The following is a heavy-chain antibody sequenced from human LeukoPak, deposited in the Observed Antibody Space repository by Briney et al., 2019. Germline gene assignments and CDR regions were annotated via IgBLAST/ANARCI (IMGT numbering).Heavy chain of an antibody. CDR2: ISGSGHYT. Sequence: GGSLRLSCAASGFAFSDYYISWIRQAPGKGLEWLSYISGSGHYTNYADSVKGRFTISRDNAKNSLYLQMNSLRAEDTAVYYCARDRGSYSYFDYWGQGTLVTVSS. V-gene: IGHV3-11*06. J-gene: IGHJ4*02. CDR3: ARDRGSYSYFDY. D-gene: IGHD1-26*01. CDR1: GFAFSDYY.